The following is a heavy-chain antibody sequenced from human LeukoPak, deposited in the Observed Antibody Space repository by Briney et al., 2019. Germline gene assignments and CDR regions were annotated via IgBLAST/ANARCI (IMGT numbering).Heavy chain of an antibody. CDR3: AKDAWTYCSDCSRGPTSLYH. CDR2: ISADESDI. CDR1: GRMFITYS. D-gene: IGHD2-15*01. Sequence: GGSLKLSCAASGRMFITYSMHWVRQAPGKGLEWLSMISADESDITYTDSVKGRFTTSRDNYKNTLYLQMSSLRAEDTAVYYCAKDAWTYCSDCSRGPTSLYHWGQGTLVTVSS. J-gene: IGHJ4*02. V-gene: IGHV3-30*04.